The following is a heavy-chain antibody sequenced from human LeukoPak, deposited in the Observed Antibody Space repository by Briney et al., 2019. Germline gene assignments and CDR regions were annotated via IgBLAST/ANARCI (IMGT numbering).Heavy chain of an antibody. CDR2: INPNSGGT. CDR3: ARVKGSGSSIRC. J-gene: IGHJ4*02. V-gene: IGHV1-2*02. CDR1: GYTFTGYY. Sequence: ASVKVSCKASGYTFTGYYMHWVRQAPGQGLEWMGWINPNSGGTNYAQKFQGRVTMTRDTSISTAYMELSRLRSDDTAVYYCARVKGSGSSIRCWGQGTLVTVSS. D-gene: IGHD1-26*01.